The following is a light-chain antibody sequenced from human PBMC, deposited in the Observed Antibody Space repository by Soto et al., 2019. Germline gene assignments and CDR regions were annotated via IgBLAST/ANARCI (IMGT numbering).Light chain of an antibody. CDR2: GAS. V-gene: IGKV3-20*01. CDR1: QSVSSSY. Sequence: EIVLTQSPGTLSLSPGERATLSCRASQSVSSSYLAWYQQKPGQAPRLLIYGASSRATGIPDRFSGSGSGTDLTLTISRLEPEDCAVYYCQQYGSSPLFTFGPGTKVDSK. CDR3: QQYGSSPLFT. J-gene: IGKJ3*01.